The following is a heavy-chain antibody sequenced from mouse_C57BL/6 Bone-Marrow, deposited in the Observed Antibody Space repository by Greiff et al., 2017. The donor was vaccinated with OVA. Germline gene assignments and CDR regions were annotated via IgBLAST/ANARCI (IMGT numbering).Heavy chain of an antibody. J-gene: IGHJ2*01. D-gene: IGHD1-1*01. CDR3: ARGVSLYGY. Sequence: EVKLVESGPVLVKPGASVKMSCKASGYTFTDYYMNWVKQSHGKSLEWIGVINPYNGGTSYTQKFKGKATLTVDKSSSTAYMELNSLTSEDSAVYYCARGVSLYGYWGQGTTLTVSS. CDR1: GYTFTDYY. CDR2: INPYNGGT. V-gene: IGHV1-19*01.